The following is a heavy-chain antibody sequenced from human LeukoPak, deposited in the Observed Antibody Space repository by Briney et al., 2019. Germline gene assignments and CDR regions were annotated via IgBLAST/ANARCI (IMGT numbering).Heavy chain of an antibody. J-gene: IGHJ4*02. CDR2: IYSSGST. CDR1: GDSISSGDYY. V-gene: IGHV4-30-4*01. CDR3: ARAYGYSTGWYLSD. D-gene: IGHD6-19*01. Sequence: PSETLSLTCTVSGDSISSGDYYWSWIRQPPGKGLEWIGYIYSSGSTYYNPSLKSRVIISVDTSKNQFSLKLSSVTAADTAVYYCARAYGYSTGWYLSDWGRGTLVTVSS.